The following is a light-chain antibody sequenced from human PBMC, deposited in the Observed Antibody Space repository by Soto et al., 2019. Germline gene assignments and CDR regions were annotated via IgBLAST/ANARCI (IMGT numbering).Light chain of an antibody. Sequence: QSVLTQPRSVSGSPGQSVTISCTGTSSDVGDYDYVSWYQQHPGKAPKFMIYDVSKRPSGVPDRFSGSKSGNTASLTISGLQAEDEADYYCCSYAGSYTWVFGGGTKLTVL. V-gene: IGLV2-11*01. CDR2: DVS. CDR1: SSDVGDYDY. CDR3: CSYAGSYTWV. J-gene: IGLJ3*02.